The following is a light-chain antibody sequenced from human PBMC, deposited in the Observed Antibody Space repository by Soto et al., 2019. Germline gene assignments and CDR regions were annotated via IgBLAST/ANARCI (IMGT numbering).Light chain of an antibody. CDR2: EVS. J-gene: IGLJ1*01. CDR3: CSYAGSWTYV. CDR1: SSDVGSYHL. Sequence: QSVLTQPASVSGSPGQSITISCPGNSSDVGSYHLVSWYQQHPGKAPKLMIYEVSKRPSGVSNRFSGSKSGNTASLTISGLQAEGEADYFCCSYAGSWTYVFGTGTKVTVL. V-gene: IGLV2-23*02.